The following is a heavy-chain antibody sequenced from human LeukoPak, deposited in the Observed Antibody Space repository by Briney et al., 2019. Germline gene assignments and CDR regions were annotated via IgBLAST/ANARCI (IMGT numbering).Heavy chain of an antibody. D-gene: IGHD4-17*01. CDR1: GFTVSSNH. J-gene: IGHJ4*02. CDR2: FYSGGDT. CDR3: ARDSAVTTTYYFDY. V-gene: IGHV3-53*05. Sequence: GGSLRLSCAVSGFTVSSNHMSWVRQAPGKGLEWVSVFYSGGDTHYADSVKGRFTISRDNSKNTLYLQMNSLRAEDTAVYYCARDSAVTTTYYFDYWGQGTLVTVSS.